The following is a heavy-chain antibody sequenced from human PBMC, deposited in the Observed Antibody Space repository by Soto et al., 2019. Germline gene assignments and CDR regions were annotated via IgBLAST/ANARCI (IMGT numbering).Heavy chain of an antibody. Sequence: EVQLVESGGGLVKPGGSLRLSCAASGFTFSSYSMNWVRQAPGKGLEWVSSISSSSSYIYYADSVKGRFTISRDNAKNSMYLKMNSMRAEDTAVYYCARDLARFGVVIEGRVWFDPWGQGTLVTVSS. J-gene: IGHJ5*02. CDR3: ARDLARFGVVIEGRVWFDP. D-gene: IGHD3-3*01. CDR1: GFTFSSYS. V-gene: IGHV3-21*01. CDR2: ISSSSSYI.